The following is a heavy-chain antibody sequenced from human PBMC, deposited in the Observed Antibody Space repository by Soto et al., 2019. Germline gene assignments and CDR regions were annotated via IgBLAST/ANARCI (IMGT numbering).Heavy chain of an antibody. Sequence: SDTLSLTCTVSGGSIYRSGYDWGWIRQPPGRGLEWIGNIDYNGVTYSNPSLKSRVTISRDTSKNQFSLKLTSVTAADTALYYCGKVLVGATGHTDSDSWGPGTLVTVSS. CDR2: IDYNGVT. V-gene: IGHV4-39*01. D-gene: IGHD2-15*01. CDR1: GGSIYRSGYD. CDR3: GKVLVGATGHTDSDS. J-gene: IGHJ4*02.